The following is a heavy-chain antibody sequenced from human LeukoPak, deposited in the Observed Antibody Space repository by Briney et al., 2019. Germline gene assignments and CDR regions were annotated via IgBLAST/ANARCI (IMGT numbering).Heavy chain of an antibody. CDR3: ARTQGWGTVRTGYYYGMDV. Sequence: SSETLSLTCTVSGGSISGSYWSWIRQPPGKGLEWIGYTYYSETYYNPSLKSRVTISLDTSKNQFSLNLRFVTAADTAVYFCARTQGWGTVRTGYYYGMDVWGQGTTVTVSS. CDR2: TYYSET. CDR1: GGSISGSY. D-gene: IGHD4-11*01. V-gene: IGHV4-59*08. J-gene: IGHJ6*02.